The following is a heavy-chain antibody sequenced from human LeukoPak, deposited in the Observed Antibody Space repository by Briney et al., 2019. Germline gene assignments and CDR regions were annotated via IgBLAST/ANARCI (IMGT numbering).Heavy chain of an antibody. CDR3: ARDSYYSKMPRG. Sequence: SETLSLTCAVYGGSFSGYYWSWIRQPAGKGLEWIGRIYTSGSTNYNPSLRSRVTMSVDTSKNQFSLKLSSVTAADTAVYYCARDSYYSKMPRGWGQGTLVTVSS. D-gene: IGHD3-10*01. CDR2: IYTSGST. J-gene: IGHJ4*02. CDR1: GGSFSGYY. V-gene: IGHV4-4*07.